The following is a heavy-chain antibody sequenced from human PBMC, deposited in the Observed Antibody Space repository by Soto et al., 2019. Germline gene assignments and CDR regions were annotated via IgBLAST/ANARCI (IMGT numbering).Heavy chain of an antibody. V-gene: IGHV3-21*01. CDR1: GFTFSSYS. CDR3: ARQTYYYDSSGYHVDY. J-gene: IGHJ4*02. D-gene: IGHD3-22*01. CDR2: ISSSSSYI. Sequence: GGSLRLSCAASGFTFSSYSMNWVRQAPGKGLEWVSSISSSSSYIYYADSVKGRFTISRDNAKNSLYLQMNSLRAEDTAVYYCARQTYYYDSSGYHVDYWGQGTLVTVSS.